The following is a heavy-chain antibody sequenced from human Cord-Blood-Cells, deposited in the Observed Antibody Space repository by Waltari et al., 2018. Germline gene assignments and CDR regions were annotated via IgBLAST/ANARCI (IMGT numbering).Heavy chain of an antibody. V-gene: IGHV4-34*01. D-gene: IGHD1-20*01. J-gene: IGHJ4*02. CDR1: GASVSGFS. CDR2: ISHSGST. CDR3: ARGLTLTGTGYHFDY. Sequence: QVQLQQWGAGLWKPTKFTVLTYAVSGASVSGFSSSWNRLPPGKGLEWIGEISHSGSTNYTPSHKIRVTISVDTSKNQFSLKLSSVTAADTAVYYCARGLTLTGTGYHFDYWGQGTLVTVSS.